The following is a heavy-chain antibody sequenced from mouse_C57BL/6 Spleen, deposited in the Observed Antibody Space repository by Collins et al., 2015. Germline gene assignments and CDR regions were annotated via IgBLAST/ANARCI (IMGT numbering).Heavy chain of an antibody. CDR3: ARRNDYYGSSYGYFDV. V-gene: IGHV1-54*01. J-gene: IGHJ1*03. D-gene: IGHD1-1*01. CDR2: INPGSGGT. Sequence: QVQLQQSGAELVRPGTSVKVSCKASGYAFTNYLIEWVKQRPGQGLEWIGVINPGSGGTNYNEKFKVKATLTADKSSSTAYMQLSSLTSEDSAVYFCARRNDYYGSSYGYFDVWGTGATVTVSS. CDR1: GYAFTNYL.